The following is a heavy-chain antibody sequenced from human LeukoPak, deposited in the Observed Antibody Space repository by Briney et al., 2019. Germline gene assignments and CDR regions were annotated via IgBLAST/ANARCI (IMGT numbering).Heavy chain of an antibody. Sequence: GASVKVSCKASGYTFIDYFMHWVRQAPGQGLEWMGYIDPKTDDTKYAQKFQGRVTMTRDTSITTAYLELSSLTSDDTAVYYCARDRPHQRLIPWGQGTLVTVSS. D-gene: IGHD2-2*01. CDR2: IDPKTDDT. V-gene: IGHV1-2*02. CDR3: ARDRPHQRLIP. CDR1: GYTFIDYF. J-gene: IGHJ5*02.